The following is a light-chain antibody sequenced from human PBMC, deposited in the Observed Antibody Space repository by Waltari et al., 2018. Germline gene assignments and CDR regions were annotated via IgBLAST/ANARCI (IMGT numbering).Light chain of an antibody. CDR1: QSLLYSSNNENY. V-gene: IGKV4-1*01. Sequence: DTVMTQSPDSLAVSLGERATINCRSSQSLLYSSNNENYLAWVQQRPGQHPKLLIYWAFTRECGVPDRCSGSGYGTDFTLTISSLQAEDVAIYYCQQYYNTPYTFGQGTKVEIK. CDR3: QQYYNTPYT. J-gene: IGKJ2*01. CDR2: WAF.